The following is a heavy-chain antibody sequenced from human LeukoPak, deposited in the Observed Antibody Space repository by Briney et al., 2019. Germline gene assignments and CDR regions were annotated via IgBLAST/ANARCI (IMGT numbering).Heavy chain of an antibody. CDR1: GGSISSYY. CDR2: IYYSGST. V-gene: IGHV4-59*08. J-gene: IGHJ4*02. Sequence: SETLSLTCTVSGGSISSYYWSWIRQPPGKGLEWIGYIYYSGSTNYNPSLESRVTISVDTSKNQFSLKLSSVTAAETAVYYCAGHHPRNTVDFWGQGTLVTVSS. CDR3: AGHHPRNTVDF. D-gene: IGHD2-8*02.